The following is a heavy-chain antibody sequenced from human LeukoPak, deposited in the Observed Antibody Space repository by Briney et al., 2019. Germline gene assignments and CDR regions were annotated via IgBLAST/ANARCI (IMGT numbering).Heavy chain of an antibody. D-gene: IGHD2-8*01. V-gene: IGHV4-59*01. CDR2: IYYSGST. J-gene: IGHJ5*02. CDR3: ARSTKDWFDP. CDR1: GGSISSYY. Sequence: SETLSLTCTVSGGSISSYYWSWIRQPPGKGLEWIGCIYYSGSTNYNPSLKSRVTISVDTSKNQFSLKLSSVTAADTAVYYCARSTKDWFDPWGQGTLVTVSS.